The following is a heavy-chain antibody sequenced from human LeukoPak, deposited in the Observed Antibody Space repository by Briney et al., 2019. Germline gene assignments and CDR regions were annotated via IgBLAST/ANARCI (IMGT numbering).Heavy chain of an antibody. CDR2: ISSSSSYI. CDR1: GFTFSSYS. CDR3: ARDRLGYSSSWGPFDP. V-gene: IGHV3-21*01. D-gene: IGHD6-13*01. J-gene: IGHJ5*02. Sequence: GGSLRLSCAASGFTFSSYSMNWVRQAPGKGLEWVSSISSSSSYIYYADSVKGRFTISRDNAKNSLYLQMNSLRAEDTAVYYCARDRLGYSSSWGPFDPWGQGTLVTVSS.